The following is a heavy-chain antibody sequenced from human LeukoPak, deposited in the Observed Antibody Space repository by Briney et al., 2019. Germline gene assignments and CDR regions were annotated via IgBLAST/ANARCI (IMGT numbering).Heavy chain of an antibody. CDR1: GFTFSSYW. CDR3: AREEEWLVSYFDY. D-gene: IGHD6-19*01. CDR2: IKQDGSGK. J-gene: IGHJ4*02. Sequence: PGGSLRLSCAASGFTFSSYWMSWVRQAPGKGPEWVANIKQDGSGKYYVDSVKGRFTISRDNAKNSLYLQMNSLRAEDTAVYYCAREEEWLVSYFDYWGQGTLVTVSS. V-gene: IGHV3-7*01.